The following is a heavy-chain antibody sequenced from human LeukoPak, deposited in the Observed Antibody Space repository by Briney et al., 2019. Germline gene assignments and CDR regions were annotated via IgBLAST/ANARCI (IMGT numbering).Heavy chain of an antibody. CDR3: AREVTPYY. Sequence: PGGSLRLSCVASGFTFSNYWMSWVRQAPGKGLEWVANIKQDGSEKYYVDSVKGRFTISRDNAKNSLYPQMNSLRAEDTAVYYCAREVTPYYWGQGTLVTVSS. V-gene: IGHV3-7*01. D-gene: IGHD2-21*02. CDR1: GFTFSNYW. CDR2: IKQDGSEK. J-gene: IGHJ4*02.